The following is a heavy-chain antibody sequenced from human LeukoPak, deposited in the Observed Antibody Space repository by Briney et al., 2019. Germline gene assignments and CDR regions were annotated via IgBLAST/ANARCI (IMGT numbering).Heavy chain of an antibody. Sequence: SETLSLTCTVSGGSMSSYYWSWIRQPPGKGLEWIGSVYYSGSTNYNPSLKSRVTISVDTSKNQFSLWLSSVTAADTAVYYCARDHRGYSYGLFDNWGQGTLVTLSS. J-gene: IGHJ4*02. V-gene: IGHV4-59*01. CDR3: ARDHRGYSYGLFDN. CDR1: GGSMSSYY. CDR2: VYYSGST. D-gene: IGHD5-18*01.